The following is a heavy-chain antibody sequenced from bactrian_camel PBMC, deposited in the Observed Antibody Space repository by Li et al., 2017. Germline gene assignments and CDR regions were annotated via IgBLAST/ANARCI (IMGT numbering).Heavy chain of an antibody. J-gene: IGHJ4*01. D-gene: IGHD3*01. CDR1: GYTSRHNC. Sequence: HVQLVESGGGSAQAGGSLRLSCIASGYTSRHNCMGWFRQAPGKEREGVAVISTPSGIAHYADSVKGRFTISQDYAKNVVYLQMDNMKLDDMAIYYCAPDSSPQMGCYWTRGTQVTVS. CDR3: APDSSPQMGCY. CDR2: ISTPSGIA. V-gene: IGHV3S53*01.